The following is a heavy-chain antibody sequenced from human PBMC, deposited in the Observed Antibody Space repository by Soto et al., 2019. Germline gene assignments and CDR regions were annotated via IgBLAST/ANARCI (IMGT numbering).Heavy chain of an antibody. V-gene: IGHV3-30-3*01. CDR1: GFTFSSYA. D-gene: IGHD2-2*01. J-gene: IGHJ4*02. CDR3: GRCSSTSCHVGSDY. CDR2: ISYDGSNK. Sequence: QVQLVESGGGVVQPGTSLRLSCVASGFTFSSYAMNWVRQAPGKGLEWVALISYDGSNKYYADSVKGRFTISRDSSKNTLYLQMNSLRDADTAFYYCGRCSSTSCHVGSDYWGQGTLVTVSS.